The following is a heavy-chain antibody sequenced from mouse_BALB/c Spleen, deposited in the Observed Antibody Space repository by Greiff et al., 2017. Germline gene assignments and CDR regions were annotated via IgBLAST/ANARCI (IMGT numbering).Heavy chain of an antibody. CDR2: ISSGGSYT. J-gene: IGHJ4*01. CDR3: TRVAQDYYAMDY. D-gene: IGHD1-3*01. Sequence: DVKLQESGGGLVKPGGSLKLSCAASGFTFSSYTMSWVRQTPEKRLEWVATISSGGSYTYYPDSVKGRFTISRDNAKNTLYLQMSSLKSEDTAMYYCTRVAQDYYAMDYWGQGTSVTVSS. V-gene: IGHV5-6-4*01. CDR1: GFTFSSYT.